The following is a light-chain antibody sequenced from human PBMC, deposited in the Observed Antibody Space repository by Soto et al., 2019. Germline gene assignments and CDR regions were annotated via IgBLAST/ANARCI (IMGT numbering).Light chain of an antibody. CDR3: QQYNSYPLT. V-gene: IGKV1-5*03. CDR1: QSISNW. Sequence: DIQMTQSPSTLSAPVGDRVTITCRASQSISNWLAWYQQKPGKAPNLLIYKASSLESGVPSRFSGYGSGTEFTLTISSLQPDDFATYYCQQYNSYPLTFGGGTKVEIK. J-gene: IGKJ4*01. CDR2: KAS.